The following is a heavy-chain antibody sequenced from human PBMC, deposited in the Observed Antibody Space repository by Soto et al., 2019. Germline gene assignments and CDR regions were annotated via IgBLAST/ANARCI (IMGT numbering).Heavy chain of an antibody. Sequence: QVQLVQSGAEVKKPGSSVKVSCEASGGSFTSYTFTWVRQAPGQGLEWMGRIIPIKGRADYALKLQDRVTITADRSTKTVYMELRGLRPEDTAIYYCAKSLLSVDHAYMDVWGKGTTVTVSS. CDR2: IIPIKGRA. CDR3: AKSLLSVDHAYMDV. J-gene: IGHJ6*03. V-gene: IGHV1-69*02. CDR1: GGSFTSYT. D-gene: IGHD2-21*01.